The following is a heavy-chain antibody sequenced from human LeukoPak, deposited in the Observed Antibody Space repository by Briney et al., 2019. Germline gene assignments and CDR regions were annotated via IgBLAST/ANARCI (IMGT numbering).Heavy chain of an antibody. V-gene: IGHV1-18*01. CDR2: ISAYNGNT. D-gene: IGHD6-19*01. J-gene: IGHJ4*02. CDR1: GYTFTSYG. Sequence: ASVKVSCTASGYTFTSYGISWVRQAPGQGLEWMGWISAYNGNTNYAQKLQGRVTMTTDKSTSTAYMDLRSLRSDDTAVYYCASAPRSSGWYGGLFGYWGQGTLVTVSS. CDR3: ASAPRSSGWYGGLFGY.